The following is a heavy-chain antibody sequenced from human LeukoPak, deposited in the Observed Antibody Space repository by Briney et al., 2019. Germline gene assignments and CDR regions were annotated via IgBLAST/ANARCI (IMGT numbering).Heavy chain of an antibody. D-gene: IGHD3-10*01. CDR1: GYTFTSNY. J-gene: IGHJ4*02. CDR3: AKDQGSGSGSYSWGYFDY. CDR2: ISPSGGST. Sequence: ASVKVSCKAFGYTFTSNYMHWVRQAPGQGPEWMGVISPSGGSTTYAQKFQGRVTLTRDMSTSTDYLELSSLRAEDTAVYYYAKDQGSGSGSYSWGYFDYWGQGTLVTVSS. V-gene: IGHV1-46*01.